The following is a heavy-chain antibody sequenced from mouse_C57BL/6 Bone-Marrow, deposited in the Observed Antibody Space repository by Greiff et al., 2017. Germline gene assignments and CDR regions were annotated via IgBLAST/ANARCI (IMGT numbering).Heavy chain of an antibody. V-gene: IGHV10-1*01. CDR2: IRSKSNNYAT. D-gene: IGHD3-3*01. Sequence: EVKLVESGGGLVQPKGSLKLSCAASGFSFNTYAMNWVRQAPGKGLEWVARIRSKSNNYATYYADSVKDRFTISRDDSESMLYLQMNNLKTEDTAMYYCVREGTGYFDYWCQGTTLTVSS. CDR1: GFSFNTYA. CDR3: VREGTGYFDY. J-gene: IGHJ2*01.